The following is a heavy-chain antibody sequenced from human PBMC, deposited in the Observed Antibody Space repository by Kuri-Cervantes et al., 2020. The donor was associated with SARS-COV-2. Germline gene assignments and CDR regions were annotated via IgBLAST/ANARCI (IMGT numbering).Heavy chain of an antibody. D-gene: IGHD1/OR15-1a*01. CDR3: AKGFMEISRTRYYDP. Sequence: AGSLRLSCAVSGFSFSNYAMSWVRQAPGKGLEWVSVISYHGHDTYYAYSVKGRFTTSRDCTKHTLYLQMTSLSAEATAIYYWAKGFMEISRTRYYDPWGQGTLVTVSS. CDR2: ISYHGHDT. J-gene: IGHJ5*02. V-gene: IGHV3-23*01. CDR1: GFSFSNYA.